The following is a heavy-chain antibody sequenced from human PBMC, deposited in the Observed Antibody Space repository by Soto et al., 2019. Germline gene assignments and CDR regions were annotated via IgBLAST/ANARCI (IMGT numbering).Heavy chain of an antibody. CDR1: GGSISSGGYY. Sequence: SETLSLTCTVSGGSISSGGYYWSWIRQHPGKGLEWIGYIYYSGSTYYNPSLKSRVTISVDTSKNQFSLKLSSVTAADTAVYYCARGFGRHPPSAFDIWGQGTMVTVSS. V-gene: IGHV4-31*03. D-gene: IGHD3-10*01. J-gene: IGHJ3*02. CDR2: IYYSGST. CDR3: ARGFGRHPPSAFDI.